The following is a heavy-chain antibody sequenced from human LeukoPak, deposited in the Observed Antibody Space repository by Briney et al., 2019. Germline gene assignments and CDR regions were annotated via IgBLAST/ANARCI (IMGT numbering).Heavy chain of an antibody. Sequence: ASVKVSCKASGYSFTDYYIHWVRQAPGQGLEWMGWINPNSGGTIYAQKFQGRVTVTRDTSINTAYMELSSLRSDDTAVYYCARVASTTRRHDAFDIWGQGTVVTVSS. CDR1: GYSFTDYY. D-gene: IGHD1-1*01. J-gene: IGHJ3*02. CDR2: INPNSGGT. CDR3: ARVASTTRRHDAFDI. V-gene: IGHV1-2*02.